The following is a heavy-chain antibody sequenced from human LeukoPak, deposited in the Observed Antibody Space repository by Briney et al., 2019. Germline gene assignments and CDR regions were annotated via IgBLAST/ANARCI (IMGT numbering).Heavy chain of an antibody. CDR2: ISSSSSYI. D-gene: IGHD5-12*01. CDR1: GFTFSSYS. J-gene: IGHJ3*02. Sequence: GGSLRLSCAASGFTFSSYSMNWVRQAPGKGLEWVSSISSSSSYIYYADSVKGRFTISRDNAKNSLYLQMNSLRAEDTAVYYCARCEGYSGYELPPTYGAAFDIWGRGTMVTVSS. V-gene: IGHV3-21*01. CDR3: ARCEGYSGYELPPTYGAAFDI.